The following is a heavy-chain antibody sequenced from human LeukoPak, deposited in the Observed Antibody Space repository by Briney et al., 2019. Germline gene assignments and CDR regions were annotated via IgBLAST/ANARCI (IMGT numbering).Heavy chain of an antibody. V-gene: IGHV5-51*01. J-gene: IGHJ4*02. CDR2: IYPGDSET. CDR1: GYRFSSYW. CDR3: VRALGYCSSGSCYYYDY. Sequence: KPGEPLKISCKGSGYRFSSYWIGWVRQMPGKGLEWMGIIYPGDSETRYSPSFQGQVTISADKSISTAYLQWSSLKASDTAMYYCVRALGYCSSGSCYYYDYWGQGTLVTVSS. D-gene: IGHD2-15*01.